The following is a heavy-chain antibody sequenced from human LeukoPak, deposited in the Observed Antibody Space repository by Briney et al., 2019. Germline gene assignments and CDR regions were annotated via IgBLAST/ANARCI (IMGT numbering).Heavy chain of an antibody. CDR1: GGSISSGG. CDR3: TRYCDYPFDY. V-gene: IGHV3-73*01. CDR2: IRSKANSYAT. D-gene: IGHD3-16*01. J-gene: IGHJ4*02. Sequence: LSLSCTVSGGSISSGGYYWSWIRQASGKGLEWVGRIRSKANSYATAYAASVKGRFTISRDDSKNTAYLQMNSLKTEDTAVYYCTRYCDYPFDYWGQGTLVTVSS.